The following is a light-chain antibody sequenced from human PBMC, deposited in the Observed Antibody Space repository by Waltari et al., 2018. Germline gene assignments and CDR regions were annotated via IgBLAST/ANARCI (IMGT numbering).Light chain of an antibody. V-gene: IGKV3-20*01. Sequence: EIVLTQSPGTLSLSQGERATLSCRASQDIRRTLAWYQQKPGQPTRLLIYGASNRATGIPDRFSGTGSETDFSLTISRLEPEDFAVYFCQHYLRLPVTYGQGTKVEIK. CDR2: GAS. J-gene: IGKJ1*01. CDR1: QDIRRT. CDR3: QHYLRLPVT.